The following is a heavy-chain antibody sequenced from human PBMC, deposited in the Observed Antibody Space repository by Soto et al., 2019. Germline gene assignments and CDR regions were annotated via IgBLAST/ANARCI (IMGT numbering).Heavy chain of an antibody. CDR2: IRGSGSST. V-gene: IGHV3-23*01. D-gene: IGHD2-8*02. Sequence: EVQLLESGGGLVQPGGSLRLSCAASGFTFSTYAMSWVRQAPGKGLEWVSAIRGSGSSTYYADSVKGRFTISRDNSKNTLYLQRNSLRAEDTAVYYCANGGLGVLACIDYWCQGTLGTVSS. CDR1: GFTFSTYA. J-gene: IGHJ4*02. CDR3: ANGGLGVLACIDY.